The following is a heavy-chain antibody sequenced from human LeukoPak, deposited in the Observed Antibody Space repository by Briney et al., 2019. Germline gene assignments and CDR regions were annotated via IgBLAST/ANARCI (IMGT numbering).Heavy chain of an antibody. CDR3: AKEASRGSSFAYTPIEKPYYLDY. Sequence: PGGSLRLSCAASGFTFISYSIHWVRQAPGKGLEWVAFIRYDGSNKYYADSVKGRFTISRDNSKNTLFLQMNSLRAEDTAVYYCAKEASRGSSFAYTPIEKPYYLDYWGQGTLVTVSS. CDR2: IRYDGSNK. D-gene: IGHD5-18*01. J-gene: IGHJ4*02. V-gene: IGHV3-30*02. CDR1: GFTFISYS.